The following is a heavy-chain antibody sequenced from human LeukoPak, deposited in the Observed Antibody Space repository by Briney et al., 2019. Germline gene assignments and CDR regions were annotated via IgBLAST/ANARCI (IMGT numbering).Heavy chain of an antibody. CDR1: GLTVSSNF. CDR2: IYRDGST. V-gene: IGHV3-66*01. CDR3: ARDRGDYYYFDY. Sequence: GSLRLSCAASGLTVSSNFMNWVRQAPGKGLEWVSIIYRDGSTYYADSVKGRFTISRDNSKNTLHLQMNSLRADDTAVYYCARDRGDYYYFDYWGQGTLVTVSS. J-gene: IGHJ4*02. D-gene: IGHD4-17*01.